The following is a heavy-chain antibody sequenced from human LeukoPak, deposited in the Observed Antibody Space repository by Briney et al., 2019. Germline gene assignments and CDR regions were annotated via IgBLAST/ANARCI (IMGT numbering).Heavy chain of an antibody. CDR2: ISSSSSYI. Sequence: GGSLRLSCAASGFTFGSYSMNWVRQAPGKGLEWVSSISSSSSYIYYADSVKGRFTISRDNAKNSLYLQMNSLRAEDTAVYYCARSPTLYNWFDPWGQGTLVTVSS. V-gene: IGHV3-21*01. CDR3: ARSPTLYNWFDP. CDR1: GFTFGSYS. J-gene: IGHJ5*02.